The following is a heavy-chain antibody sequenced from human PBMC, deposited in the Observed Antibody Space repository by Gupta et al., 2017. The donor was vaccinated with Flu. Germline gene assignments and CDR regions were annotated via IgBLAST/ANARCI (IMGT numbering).Heavy chain of an antibody. CDR1: GFTFREYG. Sequence: VQLVESGGGVVHPGRSRRLSCAAPGFTFREYGFHWVRQAPGKGLEWLALISHDGGSKHYADSVKGRFAISRDNSKNTLYLQMDSLRPEDTAVYYCASGFCGTNCYYFIYWGQGTLVTVSS. CDR2: ISHDGGSK. J-gene: IGHJ4*02. CDR3: ASGFCGTNCYYFIY. V-gene: IGHV3-30*03. D-gene: IGHD2-2*01.